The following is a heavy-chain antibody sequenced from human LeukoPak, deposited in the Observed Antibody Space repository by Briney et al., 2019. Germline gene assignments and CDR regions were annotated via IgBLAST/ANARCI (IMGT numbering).Heavy chain of an antibody. V-gene: IGHV3-53*01. CDR1: GFTVSRNY. CDR3: AKLVEAYYGSGGNWLDP. Sequence: GGSLRLSCAASGFTVSRNYMSWVRQAPGKGLEWVSVIYSGGSTYYADSVKGRFTISRDNSKNTLYLQMNSLRAEDTAVYYCAKLVEAYYGSGGNWLDPWGQGTLVTVSS. J-gene: IGHJ5*02. D-gene: IGHD3-10*01. CDR2: IYSGGST.